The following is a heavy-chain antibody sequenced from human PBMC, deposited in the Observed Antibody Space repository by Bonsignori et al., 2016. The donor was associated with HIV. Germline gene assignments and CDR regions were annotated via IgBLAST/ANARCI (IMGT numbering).Heavy chain of an antibody. CDR3: ACRGWEGTWLFWENLFDF. Sequence: GESLKISCAASEFSFSDYSMNWVRQAPGKGLEWVASIDTSGSIHYADSLKGRFTISSDSTKKSVYLQMNSLRADDTAVYYCACRGWEGTWLFWENLFDFWGPGTLVTVSS. CDR2: IDTSGSI. J-gene: IGHJ4*02. D-gene: IGHD3-3*01. V-gene: IGHV3-69-1*01. CDR1: EFSFSDYS.